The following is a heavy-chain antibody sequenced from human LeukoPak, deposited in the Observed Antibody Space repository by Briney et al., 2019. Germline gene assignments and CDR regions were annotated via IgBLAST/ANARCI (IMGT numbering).Heavy chain of an antibody. CDR3: ARLDGSGSYLSDNWFDP. Sequence: SVKVSCKASGGTFSSYAISWVRQAPGQGLEWMGGIIPIFGTANYAQKFQGRVTITADESTSTAYMELSSLRSEDTAVYYCARLDGSGSYLSDNWFDPWGQGTLVTVSS. V-gene: IGHV1-69*13. D-gene: IGHD3-10*01. CDR1: GGTFSSYA. J-gene: IGHJ5*02. CDR2: IIPIFGTA.